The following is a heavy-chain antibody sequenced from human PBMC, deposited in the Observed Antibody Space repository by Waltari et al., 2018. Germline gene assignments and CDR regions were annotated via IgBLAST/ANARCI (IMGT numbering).Heavy chain of an antibody. J-gene: IGHJ4*02. Sequence: QITLKESGPTLVKPTQTLTLTCTFSGFSLSTSGVGVGWIRQPPGKALEWLALIYWNDDKRYSPSLKSRLTITKDTSKNQVVLTMTNMDPVDTATYYCAHRPESGSFTEFFDYWGQGTLVTVSS. CDR1: GFSLSTSGVG. D-gene: IGHD1-26*01. V-gene: IGHV2-5*01. CDR3: AHRPESGSFTEFFDY. CDR2: IYWNDDK.